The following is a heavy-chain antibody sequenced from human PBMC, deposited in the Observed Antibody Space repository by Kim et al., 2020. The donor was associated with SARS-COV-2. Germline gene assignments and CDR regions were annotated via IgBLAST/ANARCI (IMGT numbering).Heavy chain of an antibody. D-gene: IGHD2-21*02. Sequence: YGASLQGRFITTRDDSKNTAYLQMNSLKTEDTAVYYCTRIYSGGDCYPSDWGQGTLVTVSS. CDR3: TRIYSGGDCYPSD. V-gene: IGHV3-73*01. J-gene: IGHJ1*01.